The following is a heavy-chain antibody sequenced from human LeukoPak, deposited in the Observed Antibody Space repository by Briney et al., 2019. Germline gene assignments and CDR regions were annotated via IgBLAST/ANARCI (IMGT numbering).Heavy chain of an antibody. CDR2: IYYSGST. CDR1: GGSISSYY. CDR3: ARLLDTYYYDSSGYYYGPFDY. V-gene: IGHV4-59*08. J-gene: IGHJ4*02. D-gene: IGHD3-22*01. Sequence: PSETLSLTCTVSGGSISSYYWSWLRPPQGKGLEWIGYIYYSGSTNSNPSLKSRVTISVDTSKNQLSLKLSSVTAADTAVYYCARLLDTYYYDSSGYYYGPFDYWGQGTLVTVSS.